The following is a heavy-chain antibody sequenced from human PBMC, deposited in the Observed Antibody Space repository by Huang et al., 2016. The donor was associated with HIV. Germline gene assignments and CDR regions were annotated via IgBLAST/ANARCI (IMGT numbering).Heavy chain of an antibody. V-gene: IGHV1-58*01. J-gene: IGHJ6*02. Sequence: QMQLVQSGPEVKKPGTSVKVSCKASGFTFTSSAVQWVRQARGQRLEWIGWIVVGSGNTNYAQKFQERVTITRDMSTSTAYMELSSLRSEDTAVYYCAAYTSGPAGYHYYYDMDVWGQGTTVTVSS. CDR2: IVVGSGNT. CDR1: GFTFTSSA. D-gene: IGHD6-19*01. CDR3: AAYTSGPAGYHYYYDMDV.